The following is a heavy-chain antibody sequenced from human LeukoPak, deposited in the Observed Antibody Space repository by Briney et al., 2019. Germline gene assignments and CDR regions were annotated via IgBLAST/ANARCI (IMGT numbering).Heavy chain of an antibody. D-gene: IGHD5-18*01. Sequence: GASVKVSCEASGYTFTGYYMHWVRQAPGQGLEWMGWINPNSGGTNYAQKFQGGVTMTRDTSISTAYMELSRLRSDDTAVYYCARAETDTANKSEWGQGTLVTVSS. CDR3: ARAETDTANKSE. V-gene: IGHV1-2*02. J-gene: IGHJ4*02. CDR2: INPNSGGT. CDR1: GYTFTGYY.